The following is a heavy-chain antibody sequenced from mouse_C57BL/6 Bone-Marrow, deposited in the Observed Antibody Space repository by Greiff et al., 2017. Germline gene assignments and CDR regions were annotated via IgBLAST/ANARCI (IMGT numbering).Heavy chain of an antibody. CDR1: GYTFTSYW. CDR3: ARPYYSNYWYCDV. D-gene: IGHD2-5*01. Sequence: QVQLQQPGAELVKPGASVKMSCKASGYTFTSYWITWVKQRPGHGLEWIGDIYPGSGSTNYNEKFKSKATLTVDTTSSTAYMQLSSLTSEDSAVYYCARPYYSNYWYCDVWGTGTTVTVSS. CDR2: IYPGSGST. J-gene: IGHJ1*03. V-gene: IGHV1-55*01.